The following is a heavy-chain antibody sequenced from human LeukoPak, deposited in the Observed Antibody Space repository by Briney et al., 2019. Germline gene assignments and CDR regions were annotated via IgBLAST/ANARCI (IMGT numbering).Heavy chain of an antibody. CDR3: ARLGYYDSSGCYGDY. CDR1: GGSISSSSYY. D-gene: IGHD3-22*01. Sequence: SETLSLTCTVSGGSISSSSYYWGWIRQPPGKGLEWIGSIYYSGSTYYNPSLKSRVTISVDTSKNQFSLKLSSVTAADTAVYYCARLGYYDSSGCYGDYWGQGTLVTVSS. J-gene: IGHJ4*02. CDR2: IYYSGST. V-gene: IGHV4-39*07.